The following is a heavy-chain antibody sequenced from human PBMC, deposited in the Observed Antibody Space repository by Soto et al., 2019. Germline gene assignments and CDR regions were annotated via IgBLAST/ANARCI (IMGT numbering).Heavy chain of an antibody. CDR2: IYYSGST. D-gene: IGHD2-15*01. CDR1: GGSISSYY. CDR3: ARDNGSGDDY. Sequence: SETLSLTCTVSGGSISSYYWSWIRQPPGKGLEWIGYIYYSGSTNYNPSLKSRVTISVDTSKNQFSLKLSSVTAADTAVYYCARDNGSGDDYWGQGTLVTVS. J-gene: IGHJ4*02. V-gene: IGHV4-59*01.